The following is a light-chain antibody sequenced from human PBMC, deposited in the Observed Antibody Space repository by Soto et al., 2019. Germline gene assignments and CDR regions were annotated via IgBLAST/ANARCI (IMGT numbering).Light chain of an antibody. CDR3: SSYTSSSTHVV. V-gene: IGLV2-14*01. Sequence: QSALTQPASVSGSPGQSITIPCTGTSSDGGGYNYVSWYQQHPGKAPKLMIYDVSNRPSGVSNRFSGSKSGNTASLTISGLQAEDEADYYCSSYTSSSTHVVFGGGTKVTVL. CDR1: SSDGGGYNY. CDR2: DVS. J-gene: IGLJ2*01.